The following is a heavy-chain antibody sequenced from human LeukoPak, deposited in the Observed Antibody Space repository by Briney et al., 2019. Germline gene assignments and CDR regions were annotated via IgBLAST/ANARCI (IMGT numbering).Heavy chain of an antibody. CDR1: GFTFRTYW. J-gene: IGHJ2*01. Sequence: QPGGSLRLSCAASGFTFRTYWMSWVRQAPGKGLEWVANIQEDGSDRYYVGSVKGRSTISRDNAKNSLYLQLSSLRAEDTAVYYCARSDYNTARDWYFDLWGRGTLVTVSS. CDR2: IQEDGSDR. CDR3: ARSDYNTARDWYFDL. V-gene: IGHV3-7*01. D-gene: IGHD5-18*01.